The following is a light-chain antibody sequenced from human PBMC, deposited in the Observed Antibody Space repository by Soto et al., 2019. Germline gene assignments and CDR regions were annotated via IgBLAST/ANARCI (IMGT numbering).Light chain of an antibody. J-gene: IGKJ1*01. CDR3: QLYSGSPWT. CDR2: GVS. V-gene: IGKV3-20*01. Sequence: EIVLTQSPGTLSLSPGERATLSCRASQSINNKYLAWYQQEPGQTPRLLIHGVSIRATGIPDRFSGSGSGTDITLTICRLEPEDFAVYYCQLYSGSPWTFGQGTKVEIK. CDR1: QSINNKY.